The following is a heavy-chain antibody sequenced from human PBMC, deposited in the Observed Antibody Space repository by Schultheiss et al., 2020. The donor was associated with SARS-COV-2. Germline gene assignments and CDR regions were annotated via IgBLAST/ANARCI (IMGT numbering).Heavy chain of an antibody. J-gene: IGHJ4*02. V-gene: IGHV3-23*01. CDR2: IGGSSPGI. Sequence: GGSLRLSCAASGFAFNNYAMTWVRQAPGKGLEWVSAIGGSSPGIYYADSVKGRFTISRDTSRNTVSLQMDSLRVEDTAVYYCATYYYSSGYYVFDFWGQGTLVTVSS. CDR1: GFAFNNYA. D-gene: IGHD3-22*01. CDR3: ATYYYSSGYYVFDF.